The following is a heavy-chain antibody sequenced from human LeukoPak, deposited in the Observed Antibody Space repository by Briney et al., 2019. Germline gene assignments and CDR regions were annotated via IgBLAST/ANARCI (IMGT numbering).Heavy chain of an antibody. V-gene: IGHV3-64*01. Sequence: GGSLRLSCAASGFTFSSYAMHWVRQAPGKGLEYVSAISSNGGSTYYANSVKGRFTISRDNSKNTLYLQMNSLRAEDTAVYYCARVGSLYGDYGTDYWGQGTLVTVSS. J-gene: IGHJ4*02. CDR1: GFTFSSYA. CDR3: ARVGSLYGDYGTDY. CDR2: ISSNGGST. D-gene: IGHD4-17*01.